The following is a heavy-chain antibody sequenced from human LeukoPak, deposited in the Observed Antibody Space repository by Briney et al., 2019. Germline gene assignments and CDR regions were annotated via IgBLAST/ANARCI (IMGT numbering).Heavy chain of an antibody. J-gene: IGHJ4*02. CDR2: ISSSGSTI. CDR3: ARDLSGTMVRGFFDY. D-gene: IGHD3-10*01. V-gene: IGHV3-11*04. Sequence: GGSLRLSCAASGFTFSDYYMSWIRQAPGKGLEWVSYISSSGSTIYYADSVKGRFTISRDNAKNSLYLQMNGLRAEDTAVYYCARDLSGTMVRGFFDYWGQGTLVTVSS. CDR1: GFTFSDYY.